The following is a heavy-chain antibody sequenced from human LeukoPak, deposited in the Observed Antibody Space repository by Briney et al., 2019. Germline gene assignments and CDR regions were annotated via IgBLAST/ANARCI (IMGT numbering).Heavy chain of an antibody. V-gene: IGHV1-69*05. CDR2: IIPIFGTA. CDR1: GGTFSSYA. J-gene: IGHJ4*02. CDR3: AREDYDFWRGYYTPTYYFDY. D-gene: IGHD3-3*01. Sequence: GGSVKVSCKASGGTFSSYAISWVRQAPGQGLELMGRIIPIFGTANYAQKFQGRVTITTDESTSTAYMELSSLRSEDTAVYYCAREDYDFWRGYYTPTYYFDYWGQGTLVTVSS.